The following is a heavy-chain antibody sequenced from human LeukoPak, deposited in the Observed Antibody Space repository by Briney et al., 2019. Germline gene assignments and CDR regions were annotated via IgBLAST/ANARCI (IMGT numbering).Heavy chain of an antibody. CDR1: GFTFINYS. J-gene: IGHJ4*02. CDR3: AGGSEQLEAY. D-gene: IGHD6-13*01. V-gene: IGHV3-21*01. Sequence: GGSLRLSCTASGFTFINYSMNWVRQAPGKGLEWVSSISTNSAFIYYADSVKGRFTISRDNAKNSLYLQMNSLRAEDTAVYYCAGGSEQLEAYWGQGTLVTVSS. CDR2: ISTNSAFI.